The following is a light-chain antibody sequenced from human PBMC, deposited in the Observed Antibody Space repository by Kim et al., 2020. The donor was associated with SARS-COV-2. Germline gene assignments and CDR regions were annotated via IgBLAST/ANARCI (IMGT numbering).Light chain of an antibody. J-gene: IGLJ3*02. CDR1: SLRTYY. CDR2: GKN. Sequence: ALGKTVRITCQGDSLRTYYASWYQQKPGHAPVLVIYGKNNRPSGIPDRFSGSSSGNTASLTITGAQAEDEADYYCNSRDSSGNHWVFGGGTQLTVL. V-gene: IGLV3-19*01. CDR3: NSRDSSGNHWV.